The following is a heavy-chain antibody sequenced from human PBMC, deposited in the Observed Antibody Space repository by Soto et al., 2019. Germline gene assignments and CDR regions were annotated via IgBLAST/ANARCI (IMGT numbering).Heavy chain of an antibody. CDR1: GFTFSDYG. Sequence: GGSLRLSCAASGFTFSDYGVHWVRQAPGKGLVWVSRIKFGGSSANYADSVKGRFTISRDNARDTVYLQMNSLRAEDTVVYYCARGVRGHYGFDVWGQGTMVTVSS. J-gene: IGHJ3*01. CDR3: ARGVRGHYGFDV. D-gene: IGHD3-10*01. CDR2: IKFGGSSA. V-gene: IGHV3-74*01.